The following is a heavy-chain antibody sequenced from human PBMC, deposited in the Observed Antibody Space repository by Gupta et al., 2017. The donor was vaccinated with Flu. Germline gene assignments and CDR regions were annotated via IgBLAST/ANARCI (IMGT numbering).Heavy chain of an antibody. V-gene: IGHV3-7*01. CDR2: IKQDGSEK. D-gene: IGHD2-21*02. CDR3: ARLGDPYCGGDCYSGGVGSGNQFDY. CDR1: GFTFSSYW. J-gene: IGHJ4*02. Sequence: EVQLVESGGGLVQPGGSLRLSCAASGFTFSSYWMSWVRQAPGKGLEWVANIKQDGSEKYYVDSVKGRFTISRDNAKNSLYLQMNSLRAEDTAVYYCARLGDPYCGGDCYSGGVGSGNQFDYWGQGTLVTVSS.